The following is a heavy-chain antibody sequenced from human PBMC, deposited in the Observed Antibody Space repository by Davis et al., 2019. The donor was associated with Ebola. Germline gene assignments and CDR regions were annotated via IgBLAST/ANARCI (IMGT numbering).Heavy chain of an antibody. D-gene: IGHD2-21*01. CDR1: GGSINIYY. V-gene: IGHV4-59*12. J-gene: IGHJ5*02. CDR2: IYHSGST. Sequence: PSETLSLTCTVSGGSINIYYWNWIRQPPGKGLEWIGHIYHSGSTNYNPSLKSRVTISVDTSKNQFSLKLSSVTAADTAVYYCARVVLTVRGWFDPWGQGTLVTVSS. CDR3: ARVVLTVRGWFDP.